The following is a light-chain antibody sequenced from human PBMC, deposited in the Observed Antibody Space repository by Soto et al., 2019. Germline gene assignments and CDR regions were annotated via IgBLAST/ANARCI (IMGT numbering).Light chain of an antibody. CDR1: QSLLDSDDGNTY. Sequence: DIVMTQTPLSLTVTPGEPASISCRSSQSLLDSDDGNTYLDWYLQKPGQSPQLLIYTVSYRASGVPDRFSGSGSGTDFTLNISRMEAEDVGVYYCMQALQTPVTFGQGTKVDIK. J-gene: IGKJ2*01. CDR3: MQALQTPVT. CDR2: TVS. V-gene: IGKV2-40*01.